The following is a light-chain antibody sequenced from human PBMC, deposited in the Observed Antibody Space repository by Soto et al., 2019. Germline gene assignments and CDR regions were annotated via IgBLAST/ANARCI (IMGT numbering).Light chain of an antibody. CDR2: GNS. CDR3: QSYDSSLSVNWV. J-gene: IGLJ3*02. V-gene: IGLV1-40*01. Sequence: QSVLTQPPSVSGAPGQRVTISCTGSRSNIGAGYDVHWYQQLPGTAPKLLIYGNSKRPSGVPDRFSGSKSGTSASLAITGLQAEDEADYYCQSYDSSLSVNWVFGGGTKVTVL. CDR1: RSNIGAGYD.